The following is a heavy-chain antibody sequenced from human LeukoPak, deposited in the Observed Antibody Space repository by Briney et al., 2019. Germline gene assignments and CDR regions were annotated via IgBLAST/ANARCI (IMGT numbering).Heavy chain of an antibody. J-gene: IGHJ4*02. CDR1: GGSISSSTYY. V-gene: IGHV4-39*01. CDR3: ARQSHYYDSSGYYYRSRRDYFDY. D-gene: IGHD3-22*01. Sequence: SETLSLTCTVSGGSISSSTYYWGWLRQPPGKGLEWIGNIYYSGSTYYNPSLESRVTISVHTSKNQFSLKLSSVTAADTAVYYCARQSHYYDSSGYYYRSRRDYFDYWGQGTLVTVSS. CDR2: IYYSGST.